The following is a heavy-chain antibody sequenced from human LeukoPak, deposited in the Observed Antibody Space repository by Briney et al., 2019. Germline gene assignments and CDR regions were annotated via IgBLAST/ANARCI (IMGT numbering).Heavy chain of an antibody. J-gene: IGHJ4*02. D-gene: IGHD1-26*01. V-gene: IGHV3-21*01. Sequence: GGSLRLSCAASGFTFSTYSMNWVRQAPGKGLEWVSSISSSSSYIYYADSMKGRFTISRDNAKNSLYLQMNSLRAEDTAVYYCARRRYSGSSQHFDYWGQGTLVTVSS. CDR1: GFTFSTYS. CDR2: ISSSSSYI. CDR3: ARRRYSGSSQHFDY.